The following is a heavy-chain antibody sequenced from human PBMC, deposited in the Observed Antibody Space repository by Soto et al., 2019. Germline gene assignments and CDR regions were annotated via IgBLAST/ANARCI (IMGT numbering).Heavy chain of an antibody. V-gene: IGHV3-7*05. CDR2: IKQAGSEK. J-gene: IGHJ4*02. CDR3: TREKN. Sequence: ELQLVESGGDLVQPGGSLRLSCAGAEFNCSTCWMGWVRQSPGKGPEWVANIKQAGSEKFYLDSVKGRFTISRDNAKKSLYLQMNSLRAEDTVVYYCTREKNWGQGTLVTVSS. CDR1: EFNCSTCW.